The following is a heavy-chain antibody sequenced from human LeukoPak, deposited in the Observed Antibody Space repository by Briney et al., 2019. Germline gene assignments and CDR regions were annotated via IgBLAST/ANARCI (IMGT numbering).Heavy chain of an antibody. Sequence: ASVKVSCKASGYTFTGYYMHWVRQAPGQGLEWMGWINPNSGGTNYAQKFQGRVTMTRDTSISTAYMELSRLRSDDTAVYYCASDRYYYDSSGYSPGSAFDIWGQGTMVTVSS. V-gene: IGHV1-2*02. CDR3: ASDRYYYDSSGYSPGSAFDI. CDR1: GYTFTGYY. D-gene: IGHD3-22*01. J-gene: IGHJ3*02. CDR2: INPNSGGT.